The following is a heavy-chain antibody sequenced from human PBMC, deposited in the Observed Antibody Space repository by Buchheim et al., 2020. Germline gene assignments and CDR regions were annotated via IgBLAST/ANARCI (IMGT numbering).Heavy chain of an antibody. D-gene: IGHD1-7*01. V-gene: IGHV3-23*01. CDR3: AKDWSATGTTWGLPKFDY. CDR2: LSGSGGST. J-gene: IGHJ4*02. Sequence: EVQLLESGGGLVQPGGSLRLSCAASGFTFRSYAMSWVRQAPGKGLEWVSALSGSGGSTYYADSVKGRFTISRDNSKNTLYLQMNSRRAEDTAVYDCAKDWSATGTTWGLPKFDYWGQGTL. CDR1: GFTFRSYA.